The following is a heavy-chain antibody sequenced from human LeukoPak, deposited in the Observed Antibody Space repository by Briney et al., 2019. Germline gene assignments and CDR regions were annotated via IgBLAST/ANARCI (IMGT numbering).Heavy chain of an antibody. CDR2: INWNGDST. Sequence: GGSVRLSCAASGFTFGDYGMSWARQAPGKGLEWIAGINWNGDSTGYADSVKGRFTISTDNSKNTLYLQMNSLRAEDTAVYYCAREGFRVFDFDIWGEGTIVTVSS. V-gene: IGHV3-20*04. D-gene: IGHD2-8*01. J-gene: IGHJ3*02. CDR3: AREGFRVFDFDI. CDR1: GFTFGDYG.